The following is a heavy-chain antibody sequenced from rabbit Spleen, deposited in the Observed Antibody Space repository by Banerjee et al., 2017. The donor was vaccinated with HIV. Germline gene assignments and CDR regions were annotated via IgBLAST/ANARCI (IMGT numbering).Heavy chain of an antibody. J-gene: IGHJ3*01. D-gene: IGHD2-1*01. CDR1: GIDFSSYA. V-gene: IGHV1S47*01. Sequence: ELVESGGGLVQPGESLKLSRKASGIDFSSYAMIWVRQAPGKGPEWIAYIYPSFGVTNYANSVKGRFTISSDSAQNTVFLQMTSLTASDTATYFCVRGYDDYGDYTRLDLWGQGTLVTVS. CDR3: VRGYDDYGDYTRLDL. CDR2: IYPSFGVT.